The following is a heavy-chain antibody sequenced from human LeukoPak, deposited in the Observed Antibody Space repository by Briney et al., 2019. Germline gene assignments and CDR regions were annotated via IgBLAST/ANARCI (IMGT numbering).Heavy chain of an antibody. CDR3: ARDYDVVVPAAISSDY. D-gene: IGHD2-2*02. Sequence: ASVKVSCKASGYTFTSYGISWVRQAPGQGLEWMGWISAYNGNTNYAQKLQGRVTMTTDTSTSTAYMELRSLRSDDTAVYYCARDYDVVVPAAISSDYWGQGTLVTVSS. J-gene: IGHJ4*02. CDR1: GYTFTSYG. CDR2: ISAYNGNT. V-gene: IGHV1-18*01.